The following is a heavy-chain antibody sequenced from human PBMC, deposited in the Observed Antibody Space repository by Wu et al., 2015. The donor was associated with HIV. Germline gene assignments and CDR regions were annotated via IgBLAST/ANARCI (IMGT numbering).Heavy chain of an antibody. Sequence: QVQLVQSGAEVKKPGSSVKVSCKASGGTFSSYAISWVRQAPGQGLEWMGGIIPIFGTANYAQKFQGRVTITADESTSTAYMGLSSLRSEDTAVYYCARDSTYYYDSSGYYGRAFDIWGQGTMVTVSS. CDR2: IIPIFGTA. V-gene: IGHV1-69*01. CDR3: ARDSTYYYDSSGYYGRAFDI. CDR1: GGTFSSYA. D-gene: IGHD3-22*01. J-gene: IGHJ3*02.